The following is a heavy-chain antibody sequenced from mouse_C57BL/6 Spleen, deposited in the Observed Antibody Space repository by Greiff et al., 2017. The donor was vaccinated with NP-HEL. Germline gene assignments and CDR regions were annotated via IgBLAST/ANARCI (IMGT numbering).Heavy chain of an antibody. D-gene: IGHD4-1*01. Sequence: VQLKESGPGLVKPSQSLSLTCSVTGYSITSGYYWNWIRQFPGNKLEWMGYISYDGSNNYNPSLKNRISITRDTSKNQFFLKLNSVTTEDTATYYCAREGTGTPFDYWGQGTLVTVSA. CDR3: AREGTGTPFDY. CDR1: GYSITSGYY. V-gene: IGHV3-6*01. CDR2: ISYDGSN. J-gene: IGHJ3*01.